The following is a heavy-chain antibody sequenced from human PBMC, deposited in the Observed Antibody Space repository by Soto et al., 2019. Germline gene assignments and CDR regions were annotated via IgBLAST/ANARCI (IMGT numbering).Heavy chain of an antibody. D-gene: IGHD3-9*01. CDR3: AKGTDYDILTGYYNGPTIDY. CDR1: GFTFSSYA. V-gene: IGHV3-23*01. Sequence: PGGSLRLSCAASGFTFSSYAMSWVRQAPGKGLEWVSAISGSGGSTYYADSVKGRFTISRDDSKNTLYLQMNSLRAEDTAVYYWAKGTDYDILTGYYNGPTIDYWGQGTLVTVSS. J-gene: IGHJ4*02. CDR2: ISGSGGST.